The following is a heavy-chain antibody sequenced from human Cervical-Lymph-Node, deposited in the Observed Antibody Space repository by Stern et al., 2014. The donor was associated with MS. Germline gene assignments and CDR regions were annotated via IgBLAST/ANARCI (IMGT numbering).Heavy chain of an antibody. D-gene: IGHD4-17*01. Sequence: VQLEESGPGLVKPSQTLSLTCTVSGASLSSLNYYWSWLRQRPGKGLEWIGFISYSGNTNYNPSLKSRVTVSADTSKTQFSLRLTSVTAADTAVYYCARDNGLRVEQFFDYWGQGILVTVSS. CDR3: ARDNGLRVEQFFDY. V-gene: IGHV4-31*03. CDR1: GASLSSLNYY. CDR2: ISYSGNT. J-gene: IGHJ4*02.